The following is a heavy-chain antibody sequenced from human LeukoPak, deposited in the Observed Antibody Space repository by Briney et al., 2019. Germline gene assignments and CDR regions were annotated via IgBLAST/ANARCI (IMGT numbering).Heavy chain of an antibody. CDR1: GYSISSGYY. CDR2: IYHSGSN. V-gene: IGHV4-38-2*02. J-gene: IGHJ6*03. Sequence: PSETLSLTCTVSGYSISSGYYWGWIRQPPGKGLEWIGSIYHSGSNYYNPSLKSRVTISVDTSKNQFSLKLSSVAAADAAVYYCARDTRDYYYYYMDVWGKGTTVTVSS. CDR3: ARDTRDYYYYYMDV.